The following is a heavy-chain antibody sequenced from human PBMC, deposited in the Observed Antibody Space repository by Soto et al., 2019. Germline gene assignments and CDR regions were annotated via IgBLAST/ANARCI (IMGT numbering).Heavy chain of an antibody. CDR1: GYTFTGYY. V-gene: IGHV1-2*02. Sequence: ASVKVSCKASGYTFTGYYMHWVRQAPGQGLEWMGWINPNSGGTNYAQKFQGRVTMTRDTSISAAYMELRRLRSDDTAVYYCARARRDSSSWYTWDYWGQGTLVTVSS. CDR2: INPNSGGT. D-gene: IGHD6-13*01. J-gene: IGHJ4*02. CDR3: ARARRDSSSWYTWDY.